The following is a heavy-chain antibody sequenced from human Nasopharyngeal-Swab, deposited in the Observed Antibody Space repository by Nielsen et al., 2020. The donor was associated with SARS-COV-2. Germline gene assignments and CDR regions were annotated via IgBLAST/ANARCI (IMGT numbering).Heavy chain of an antibody. J-gene: IGHJ4*02. V-gene: IGHV3-7*01. CDR2: IKQDGSEK. Sequence: GGSLRLSCVASGFTFRDYWMSWVRQAPAKGLEWVASIKQDGSEKYYVDSVKGRFTISRDNAKHSLFLQMDSLRTEDTAFYYCARVGSRTSPMGSWGQGTLVTVSS. CDR3: ARVGSRTSPMGS. CDR1: GFTFRDYW. D-gene: IGHD1-26*01.